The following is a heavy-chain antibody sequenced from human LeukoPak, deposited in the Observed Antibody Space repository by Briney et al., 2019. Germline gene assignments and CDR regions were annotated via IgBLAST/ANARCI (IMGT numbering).Heavy chain of an antibody. CDR1: GGSISSYY. CDR2: IYATGST. D-gene: IGHD3-10*01. CDR3: ARHGSVRSPLGP. V-gene: IGHV4-4*09. Sequence: SETLSLTCTVSGGSISSYYWSWIRQPPGKGLEWIGYIYATGSTNYNPSLKSRVTISVDTSKDQFSLNLRSVTAADTAVYYCARHGSVRSPLGPWGQGTLVTVSS. J-gene: IGHJ5*02.